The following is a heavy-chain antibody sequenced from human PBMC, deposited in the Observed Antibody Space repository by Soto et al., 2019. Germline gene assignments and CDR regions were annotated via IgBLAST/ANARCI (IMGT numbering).Heavy chain of an antibody. CDR3: ARYCSSTSCYTDYYYGMDG. Sequence: ASVKVSCKASGYTFTSYGISWVRQAPGQGLEWMGWISAYNGNTNYAQKLQGRVTMTTDTSTSTAYMGLRSLRSDDTAVYYCARYCSSTSCYTDYYYGMDGWDQGTTVTISS. CDR1: GYTFTSYG. V-gene: IGHV1-18*04. J-gene: IGHJ6*02. CDR2: ISAYNGNT. D-gene: IGHD2-2*02.